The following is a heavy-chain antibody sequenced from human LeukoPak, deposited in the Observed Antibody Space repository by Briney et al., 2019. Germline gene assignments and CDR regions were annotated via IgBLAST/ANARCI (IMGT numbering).Heavy chain of an antibody. V-gene: IGHV3-23*01. CDR3: TKDVQVGPTRGFFDF. CDR1: GFTFNSHT. D-gene: IGHD1-26*01. CDR2: ISGTGFTT. J-gene: IGHJ4*03. Sequence: GGSLRLSCAASGFTFNSHTTSWVRQAPGKGLEWVAVISGTGFTTLHRVSVKGRFTISRDNSKNILYLQMDGLRAEDTAMYFCTKDVQVGPTRGFFDFWGQGTLVTVSS.